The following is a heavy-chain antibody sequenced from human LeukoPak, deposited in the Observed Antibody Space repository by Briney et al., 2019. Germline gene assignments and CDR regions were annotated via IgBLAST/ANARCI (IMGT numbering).Heavy chain of an antibody. J-gene: IGHJ4*02. V-gene: IGHV3-7*01. CDR3: VRLWDSSGFFGY. CDR1: GFTFSNYW. Sequence: PGGSLRLSCVASGFTFSNYWMSWVRQAPGKGLEWVANIKKDGSEKHYVASVEGRFTISRDNAENSLFLQLNSLRVGGTAVYYCVRLWDSSGFFGYWGQGALVTVSS. CDR2: IKKDGSEK. D-gene: IGHD3-22*01.